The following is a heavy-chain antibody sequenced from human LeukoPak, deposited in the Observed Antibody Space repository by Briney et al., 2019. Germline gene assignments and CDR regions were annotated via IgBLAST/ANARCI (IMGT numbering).Heavy chain of an antibody. CDR3: AKDHLPTAIRTGIAY. CDR1: GFTYSSYA. J-gene: IGHJ4*02. CDR2: ISASGSST. D-gene: IGHD2-2*01. Sequence: GGSLSLPCAASGFTYSSYAMTWVRQAPGKGLEWVSAISASGSSTYYADSVKGRFTISRDNSKNTLYLQMNSLKAEDTAVYYCAKDHLPTAIRTGIAYWGQGTLVTVSS. V-gene: IGHV3-23*01.